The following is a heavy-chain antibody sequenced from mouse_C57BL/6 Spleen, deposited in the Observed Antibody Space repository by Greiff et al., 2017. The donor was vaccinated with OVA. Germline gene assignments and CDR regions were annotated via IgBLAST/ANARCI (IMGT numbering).Heavy chain of an antibody. CDR1: GYSITSGYY. Sequence: ESGPGLVKPSQSLSLTCSVTGYSITSGYYWNWIRQFPGNKLEWMGYISYDGSNNYNPSLKNRISITRDTSKNQFFLKLNSVTTEDTATYYCARDYGSSYYFDDWGQGTTLTVSS. CDR2: ISYDGSN. V-gene: IGHV3-6*01. CDR3: ARDYGSSYYFDD. D-gene: IGHD1-1*01. J-gene: IGHJ2*01.